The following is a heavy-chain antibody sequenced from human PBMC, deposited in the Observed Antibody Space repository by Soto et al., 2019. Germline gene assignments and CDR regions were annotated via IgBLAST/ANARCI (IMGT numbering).Heavy chain of an antibody. D-gene: IGHD3-10*01. J-gene: IGHJ4*02. CDR1: GGSIGNYY. Sequence: SETLSLTCTVSGGSIGNYYWTWIRQPPGKGLEWIGYIYYSGSTYYNPSLKSRVTISVDTSKNQFSLKLSSVTAADTAVYYCAREPPITMVRGLPDYWGQGTLVTVSS. CDR3: AREPPITMVRGLPDY. V-gene: IGHV4-59*12. CDR2: IYYSGST.